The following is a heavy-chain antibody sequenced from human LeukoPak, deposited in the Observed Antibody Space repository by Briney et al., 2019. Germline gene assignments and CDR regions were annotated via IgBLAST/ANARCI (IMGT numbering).Heavy chain of an antibody. CDR2: IKQDGREK. CDR1: GFTFSSYW. CDR3: ARGSLHY. J-gene: IGHJ4*02. V-gene: IGHV3-7*03. Sequence: GGSLRLSCAASGFTFSSYWMGWVRQAPGKGREGVANIKQDGREKYYVDSVKGRFTISKDNAKNSLYLQMSSLRAEDTAVYYCARGSLHYWGQGTLVTVSS.